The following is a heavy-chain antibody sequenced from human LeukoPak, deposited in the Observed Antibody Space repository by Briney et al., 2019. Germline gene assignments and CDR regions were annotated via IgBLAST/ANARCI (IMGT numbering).Heavy chain of an antibody. J-gene: IGHJ5*02. V-gene: IGHV1-58*01. CDR1: GFTFTSSA. CDR2: IVVGSGNT. Sequence: GASVKVSCKASGFTFTSSAVQWVRQARGQRLEWIGWIVVGSGNTNYAQKFQERVTITRDMSTSTAYMELSSLRSEDTAVYYCAADLGCSSWCKDFDPWGQGTLVTVSS. D-gene: IGHD2-2*01. CDR3: AADLGCSSWCKDFDP.